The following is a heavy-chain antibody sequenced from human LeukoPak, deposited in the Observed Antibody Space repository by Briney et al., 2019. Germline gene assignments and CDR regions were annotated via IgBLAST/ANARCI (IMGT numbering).Heavy chain of an antibody. J-gene: IGHJ4*02. Sequence: PGGSLRLSCAASGFTFSSYAMSWVRQAPGKGLEWVAFIRYDGSNKYYADSVKGRFTISRDNSKNTLYLQMNSLRGEDTAVYYCAKRESLSYWGQGTLVTVSS. V-gene: IGHV3-30*02. D-gene: IGHD3-16*02. CDR1: GFTFSSYA. CDR3: AKRESLSY. CDR2: IRYDGSNK.